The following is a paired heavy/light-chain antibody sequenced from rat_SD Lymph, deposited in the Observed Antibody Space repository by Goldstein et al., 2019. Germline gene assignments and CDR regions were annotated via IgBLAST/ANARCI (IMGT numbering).Heavy chain of an antibody. J-gene: IGHJ2*01. CDR2: ISSSSGT. Sequence: VQLVESGGGLVQPGKSLKLSCSASGFTFSSYGMHWIRQAPGKGLDWVAYISSSSGTVYADAVKGRFTISRDNAKNTLYLQLNSLKSEDTAIYYCARHTMGITDYWGQGVMVTVSS. D-gene: IGHD1-9*01. V-gene: IGHV5-62*01. CDR1: GFTFSSYG. CDR3: ARHTMGITDY.
Light chain of an antibody. CDR3: FQHNSWPLT. V-gene: IGKV22S1*01. CDR2: NTN. J-gene: IGKJ5*01. CDR1: QNINKY. Sequence: DIQMTQSPSVLSASVGDRVTLNCKASQNINKYLNWYQQKLGEAPKLLIYNTNNLQTGIPSRFSGSGSGTDYTLTISSLQPEDVATYFCFQHNSWPLTFGSGTKLEIK.